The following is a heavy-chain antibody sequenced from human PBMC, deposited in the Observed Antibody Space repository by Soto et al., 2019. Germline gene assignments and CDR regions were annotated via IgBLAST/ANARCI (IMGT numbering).Heavy chain of an antibody. V-gene: IGHV3-23*01. J-gene: IGHJ6*02. D-gene: IGHD3-3*01. Sequence: RLSCAASGFTFSSYAVSWVRQAPGKGLEWGSAISGSGGSTYYADSVKGRFTISRDNSKNTLYLQMNSLRAEDTAVYYCAKDRPDYDFWSGSFFRYYGMDVWGQGTTVTVSS. CDR3: AKDRPDYDFWSGSFFRYYGMDV. CDR1: GFTFSSYA. CDR2: ISGSGGST.